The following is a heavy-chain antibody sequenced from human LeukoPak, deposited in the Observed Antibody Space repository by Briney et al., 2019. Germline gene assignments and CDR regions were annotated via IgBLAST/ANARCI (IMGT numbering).Heavy chain of an antibody. J-gene: IGHJ4*02. D-gene: IGHD6-19*01. V-gene: IGHV3-48*03. Sequence: GGSLRLSCAPSGFTFSHYEMNWVRQAPGKGLEWVSFISSSGVLIYYADSVKGRFTISRDNAKNSLYLQMNSLRVEDTAVYYCARVSGSGWHFDYWGQGSLVTVSS. CDR1: GFTFSHYE. CDR2: ISSSGVLI. CDR3: ARVSGSGWHFDY.